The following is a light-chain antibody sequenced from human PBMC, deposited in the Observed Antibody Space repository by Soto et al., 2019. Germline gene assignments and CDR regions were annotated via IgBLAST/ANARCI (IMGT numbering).Light chain of an antibody. Sequence: EIVLTQSPGTLSLSPGERATVSCRASQSITSNFLTWYQQKPGQAPRLLIYGASTRAAGVPDRFSGSGSGPDFTLTITRLELVDFAVYYCQQYGRSPLMYTFGQGTKLGVK. V-gene: IGKV3-20*01. J-gene: IGKJ2*01. CDR3: QQYGRSPLMYT. CDR1: QSITSNF. CDR2: GAS.